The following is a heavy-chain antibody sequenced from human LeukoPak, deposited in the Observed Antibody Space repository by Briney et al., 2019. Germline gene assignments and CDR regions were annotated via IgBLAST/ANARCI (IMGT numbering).Heavy chain of an antibody. V-gene: IGHV3-72*01. CDR3: ARGGSSSSWYPFDY. J-gene: IGHJ4*02. CDR1: GFTFSDHY. D-gene: IGHD6-13*01. Sequence: GGSLRLSCAASGFTFSDHYMDWVRQAPGKGLKWVGRIRNKANGYTTEYAASVKGRFTISRDDSKNSLYLQMNSLKTEDTAVYCCARGGSSSSWYPFDYWGQGTLVTVSS. CDR2: IRNKANGYTT.